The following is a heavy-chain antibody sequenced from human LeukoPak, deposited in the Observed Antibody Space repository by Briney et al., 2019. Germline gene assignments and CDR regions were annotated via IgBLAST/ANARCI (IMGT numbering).Heavy chain of an antibody. CDR3: TSTEDSSGYLTQYYYYYGMDV. J-gene: IGHJ6*02. CDR2: IKSKTDGGTT. Sequence: GGSLRLSCAASGFTFSNAWMSWVRQAPGKGLEWVGRIKSKTDGGTTDYAAPVKGRFTISRDDSKNTLYPQMNSLKTEDTAVYYCTSTEDSSGYLTQYYYYYGMDVWGQGTTVTVSS. D-gene: IGHD3-22*01. V-gene: IGHV3-15*01. CDR1: GFTFSNAW.